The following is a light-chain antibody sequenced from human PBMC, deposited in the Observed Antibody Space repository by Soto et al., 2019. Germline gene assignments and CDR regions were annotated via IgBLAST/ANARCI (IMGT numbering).Light chain of an antibody. J-gene: IGKJ1*01. V-gene: IGKV3-15*01. CDR2: GAS. Sequence: EIMMTQSPATLSVSPGERATLSCRASQSVKSSLAWYQQKPGQAPRLLIYGASTRATGIPARFSGSGSGTEFTLTISRLEPEDFAVYHCQQYDRSPWTFGQGTKVDIK. CDR3: QQYDRSPWT. CDR1: QSVKSS.